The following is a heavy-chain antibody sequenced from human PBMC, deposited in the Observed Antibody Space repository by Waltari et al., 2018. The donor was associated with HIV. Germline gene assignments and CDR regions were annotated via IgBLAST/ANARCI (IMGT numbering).Heavy chain of an antibody. CDR2: RYGAGRP. CDR1: GVSISGYY. V-gene: IGHV4-4*07. CDR3: VRSTFMGVAPSDWFNP. J-gene: IGHJ5*02. Sequence: QVQVQESGPGLVRPSETLSLTCNVYGVSISGYYWSWIRQNLARKGEAANKLVWLGRRYGAGRPDVRGSLKTRLTMSMDTSKNTVPRIWKGVTAADTAIDYCVRSTFMGVAPSDWFNPWGPGTLVTVSS. D-gene: IGHD3-3*02.